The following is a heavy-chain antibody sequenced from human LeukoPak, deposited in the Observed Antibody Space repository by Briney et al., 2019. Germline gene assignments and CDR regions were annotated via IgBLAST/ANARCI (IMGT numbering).Heavy chain of an antibody. D-gene: IGHD6-19*01. CDR3: ARDDSAVAGTGFDY. V-gene: IGHV1-69*05. CDR2: IIPIFGTA. CDR1: GGTFSSYA. J-gene: IGHJ4*02. Sequence: SVKVSCKASGGTFSSYAISWVRQAPGQGLEWMGGIIPIFGTANYAQKFQGRVTITTDESTSTAYMELSSLRSDDTAVYYCARDDSAVAGTGFDYWGQGTLVTVSS.